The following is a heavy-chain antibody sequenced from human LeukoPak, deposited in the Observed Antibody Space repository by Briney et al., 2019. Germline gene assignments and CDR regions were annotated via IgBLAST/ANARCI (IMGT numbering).Heavy chain of an antibody. CDR1: GYTFTSYD. Sequence: ASVKVSCKASGYTFTSYDINWVRQATGQGLEWMGWMNPNSGNTGYARKFQGRVTMTRNTSISTAYMELSSLRSEDTAVYYCARVRKAEQQLSFWGQGTLVSVSS. J-gene: IGHJ4*02. CDR3: ARVRKAEQQLSF. CDR2: MNPNSGNT. D-gene: IGHD6-13*01. V-gene: IGHV1-8*01.